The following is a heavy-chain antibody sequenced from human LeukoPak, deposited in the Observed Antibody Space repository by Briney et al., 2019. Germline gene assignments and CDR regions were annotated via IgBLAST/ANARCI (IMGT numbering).Heavy chain of an antibody. CDR3: AKEYSSGWYYFDY. V-gene: IGHV3-9*01. J-gene: IGHJ4*02. CDR1: GFTFDDYA. CDR2: ISWNSGSM. D-gene: IGHD6-19*01. Sequence: GGSLRLSCAASGFTFDDYAMHWVRQAPGKGLEWVSGISWNSGSMGYADSVKGRFTISRDNAKNSLYLQMNSLRAEDTALYYCAKEYSSGWYYFDYWGQGTLVTVSS.